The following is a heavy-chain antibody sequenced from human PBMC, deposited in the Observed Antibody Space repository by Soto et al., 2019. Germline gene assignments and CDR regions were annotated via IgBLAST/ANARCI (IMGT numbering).Heavy chain of an antibody. CDR1: GFTFSSYA. CDR3: GKDLHHSSGYLFTVRLNAMDV. D-gene: IGHD3-22*01. Sequence: GGSLRLSCAASGFTFSSYAMQWVRQAPGKGLEWVALMSYDGTNEYYADSVKGRFTISRDNSKSMLFLQINSLRAEDTAVYYCGKDLHHSSGYLFTVRLNAMDVWGQGTTVTVSS. J-gene: IGHJ6*01. V-gene: IGHV3-30*18. CDR2: MSYDGTNE.